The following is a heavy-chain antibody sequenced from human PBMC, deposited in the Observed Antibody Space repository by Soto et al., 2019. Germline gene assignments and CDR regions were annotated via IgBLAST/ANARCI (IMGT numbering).Heavy chain of an antibody. CDR3: ASRVTVSSWYYFDY. CDR1: GGSFSGYY. V-gene: IGHV4-34*01. D-gene: IGHD6-13*01. J-gene: IGHJ4*02. CDR2: INHSGST. Sequence: PSETLSLTCAVYGGSFSGYYWSWIRQPPGKGLEWIGEINHSGSTNYNPSLKSRVTISVDTSKNQFSLKLSSVTAADTAVYYCASRVTVSSWYYFDYWGQGTLVTVSS.